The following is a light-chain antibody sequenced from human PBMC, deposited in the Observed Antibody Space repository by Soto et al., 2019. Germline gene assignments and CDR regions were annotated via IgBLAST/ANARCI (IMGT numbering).Light chain of an antibody. Sequence: QSALTQPASVSGSPGQSITISCTGTSSYVGGYNYVSWYQQHPGKAPKLMIYEVSKRPSGVSNRFSGSKSGNTASLTISGLQAEDEADHYCSAYTSSSTPQVVFGGGNKVTVL. CDR2: EVS. CDR1: SSYVGGYNY. CDR3: SAYTSSSTPQVV. V-gene: IGLV2-14*01. J-gene: IGLJ2*01.